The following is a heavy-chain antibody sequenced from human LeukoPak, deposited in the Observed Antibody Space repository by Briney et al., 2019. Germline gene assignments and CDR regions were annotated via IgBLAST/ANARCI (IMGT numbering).Heavy chain of an antibody. D-gene: IGHD3-3*01. J-gene: IGHJ4*02. V-gene: IGHV4-39*01. CDR3: ASYLRFLEWLSLYFDY. Sequence: SETLSLTCTVSGGSISSSSYYWGWIRQPPGQGLEWIGSIYYSGSTYYNPSLKSRVTISVDTSKNQFSLKLSSVTAADTAVYYCASYLRFLEWLSLYFDYWGQGTLVTVSS. CDR1: GGSISSSSYY. CDR2: IYYSGST.